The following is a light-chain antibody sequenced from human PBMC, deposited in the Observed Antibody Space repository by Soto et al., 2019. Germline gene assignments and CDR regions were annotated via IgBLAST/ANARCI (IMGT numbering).Light chain of an antibody. J-gene: IGKJ5*01. CDR3: QQYNNYPYT. CDR1: QTISSW. CDR2: KAS. Sequence: DIQMTQSPSTLSGSVGDRVTITCRASQTISSWLAWYQQKPGKAPKLLIYKASTLKSGVPSRFSGSGSGTEFTLTISSLQPDDFATYYCQQYNNYPYTFGQGTRLEI. V-gene: IGKV1-5*03.